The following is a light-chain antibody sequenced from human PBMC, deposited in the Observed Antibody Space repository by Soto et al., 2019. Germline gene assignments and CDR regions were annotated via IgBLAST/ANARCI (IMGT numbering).Light chain of an antibody. V-gene: IGKV3-11*01. CDR1: QSVSSY. CDR3: QQRSNWPPLT. J-gene: IGKJ4*01. CDR2: DAS. Sequence: EIVLTQSPATLSLSPGERATLSCRARQSVSSYLAWYQQKPGQAPRLLIYDASNRATGIPARFSGSGSGTDFTLTISSLEPEDFAVYYCQQRSNWPPLTFGGGTKVEIK.